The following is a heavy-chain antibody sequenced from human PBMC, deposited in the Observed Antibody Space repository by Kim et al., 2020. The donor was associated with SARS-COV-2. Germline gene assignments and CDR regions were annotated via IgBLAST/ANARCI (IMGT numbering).Heavy chain of an antibody. CDR3: ARDRHWRLAATRHYYYYYGMDV. V-gene: IGHV1-46*01. Sequence: ASVKVSCKASGYTFTSYYMHWVRQAPGQGLEWMGIINPSGGSTSYAQKFQGRVTMTRDTSTSTVYMELSSLRSEDTAVYYCARDRHWRLAATRHYYYYYGMDVWGQGTTVTVSS. D-gene: IGHD6-13*01. CDR2: INPSGGST. J-gene: IGHJ6*02. CDR1: GYTFTSYY.